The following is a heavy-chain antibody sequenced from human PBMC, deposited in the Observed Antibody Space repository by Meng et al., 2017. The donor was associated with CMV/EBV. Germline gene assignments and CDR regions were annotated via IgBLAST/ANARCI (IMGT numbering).Heavy chain of an antibody. CDR1: GFTSSSYG. V-gene: IGHV3-30*02. CDR2: IWYDGSNK. D-gene: IGHD1-7*01. CDR3: AKSSPEGSWNYFYSWFDP. J-gene: IGHJ5*02. Sequence: GGSLRLSCAASGFTSSSYGMHWVRQAPGKGLEWVASIWYDGSNKYYADSVKGRFTISRDNSKNTLYLQMNSLRAEDTAVYYCAKSSPEGSWNYFYSWFDPRGQGTLVPSPQ.